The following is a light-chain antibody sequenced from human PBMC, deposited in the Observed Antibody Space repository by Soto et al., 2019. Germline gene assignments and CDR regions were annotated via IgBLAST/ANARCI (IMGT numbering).Light chain of an antibody. CDR3: QQRSNWPHT. Sequence: EIVLTQSPATLSLSPGERVTLSCRASQSVVSYLAWYQQKPGQAPRLLIYDASNRVTGIPARFSGSGSGTDFTLTISSLEPEDFAVYYCQQRSNWPHTFGQGTKLEIK. CDR2: DAS. V-gene: IGKV3-11*01. J-gene: IGKJ2*01. CDR1: QSVVSY.